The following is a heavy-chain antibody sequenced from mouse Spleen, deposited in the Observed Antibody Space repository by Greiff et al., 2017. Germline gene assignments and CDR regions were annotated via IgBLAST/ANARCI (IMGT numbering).Heavy chain of an antibody. D-gene: IGHD1-1*01. CDR3: ARDYGSIPFDY. J-gene: IGHJ2*01. CDR2: IDPANGNT. Sequence: EVHLVESGAELVKPGASVKLSCTASGFNIKDTYMHWVKQRPEQGLEWIGRIDPANGNTKYDPKFQGKATITADTSSNTAYLQLSSLTSEDTAVYYCARDYGSIPFDYWGQGTTLTVSS. V-gene: IGHV14-3*02. CDR1: GFNIKDTY.